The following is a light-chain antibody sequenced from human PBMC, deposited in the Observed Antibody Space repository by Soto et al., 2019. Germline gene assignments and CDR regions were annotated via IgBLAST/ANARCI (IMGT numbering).Light chain of an antibody. V-gene: IGKV1-27*01. CDR1: QGISNY. J-gene: IGKJ5*01. CDR3: QKYNSALIT. Sequence: DIQMTQSPSSLSASVGDRVTITCRASQGISNYLAWYQQKPGKVPKLLIYAASTLQSGVPSRFSGSGAGTYFTLTISSLQPEDVATYYCQKYNSALITFGQGTRLEIK. CDR2: AAS.